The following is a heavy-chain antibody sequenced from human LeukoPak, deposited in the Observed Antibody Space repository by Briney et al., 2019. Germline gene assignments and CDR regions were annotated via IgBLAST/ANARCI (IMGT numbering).Heavy chain of an antibody. CDR2: ISSSSSYI. CDR3: ASSRPYSSGWTGYYYYGMDV. CDR1: GFTFSSYS. V-gene: IGHV3-21*01. J-gene: IGHJ6*02. D-gene: IGHD6-19*01. Sequence: PGGSLRLSCAASGFTFSSYSMNWARQAPGKGLEWVSSISSSSSYIYYADSVKGRFTISRDNAKNSLYLQMNSLRAEDTAVYYCASSRPYSSGWTGYYYYGMDVWGQGTTVTVSS.